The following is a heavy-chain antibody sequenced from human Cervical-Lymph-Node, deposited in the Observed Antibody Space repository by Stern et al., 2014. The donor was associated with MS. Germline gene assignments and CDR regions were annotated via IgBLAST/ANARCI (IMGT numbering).Heavy chain of an antibody. J-gene: IGHJ6*02. D-gene: IGHD4-23*01. V-gene: IGHV4-39*02. CDR3: AREGSVVTTYAMDV. Sequence: QLQLQESGPGLVKPSETLSLTCTVSGGSIISSDHYWGWVRQPPGKGLEWIGSIYFTGTTFYTPSLTSRVSISLDTTKNKFSRKVTSVTAADTAVYYCAREGSVVTTYAMDVWGQGTTVAVSS. CDR1: GGSIISSDHY. CDR2: IYFTGTT.